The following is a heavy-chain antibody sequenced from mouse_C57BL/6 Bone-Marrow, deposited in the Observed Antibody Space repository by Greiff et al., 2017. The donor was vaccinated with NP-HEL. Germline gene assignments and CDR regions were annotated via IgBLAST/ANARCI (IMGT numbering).Heavy chain of an antibody. Sequence: VQLKQPGAELVMPGASVKLSCKASGYTFTSYWMHWVKQRPGQGLEWIGEIDPSDSYTNYNQKFKGKSTLTVDKSSSTAYMQLSSLTSEDSAVYYCARLLLRYYFDYWGQGTTLTVSS. V-gene: IGHV1-69*01. D-gene: IGHD1-1*01. J-gene: IGHJ2*01. CDR1: GYTFTSYW. CDR2: IDPSDSYT. CDR3: ARLLLRYYFDY.